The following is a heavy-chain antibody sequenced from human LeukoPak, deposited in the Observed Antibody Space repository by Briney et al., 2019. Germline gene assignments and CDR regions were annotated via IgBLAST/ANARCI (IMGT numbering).Heavy chain of an antibody. CDR2: IYYSGST. J-gene: IGHJ4*02. CDR1: GGSISSYY. V-gene: IGHV4-59*08. D-gene: IGHD1-26*01. Sequence: WETLSLTCTVSGGSISSYYWSWIRQPPGKGLEWIGYIYYSGSTNYNPSLKSRVTISVDTSKNQFSLKLSSVTAADTAVYYCARSAYGSGSYFEYYFDYWGQGTLVTVSS. CDR3: ARSAYGSGSYFEYYFDY.